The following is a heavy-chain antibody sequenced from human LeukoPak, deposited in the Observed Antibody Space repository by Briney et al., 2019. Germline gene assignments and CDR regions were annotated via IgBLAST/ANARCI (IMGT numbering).Heavy chain of an antibody. CDR1: GFTFSKYW. CDR2: IKEDGREK. D-gene: IGHD6-13*01. V-gene: IGHV3-7*01. Sequence: GGSLRLSCAASGFTFSKYWMSWVRQAPGKGLEWVANIKEDGREKYYVDFVKGRFTISRDNAKNSLYLQMSSLRVEDTAIYYCAKMHSSKWYAEYFHHWGQGTLVTVSS. CDR3: AKMHSSKWYAEYFHH. J-gene: IGHJ1*01.